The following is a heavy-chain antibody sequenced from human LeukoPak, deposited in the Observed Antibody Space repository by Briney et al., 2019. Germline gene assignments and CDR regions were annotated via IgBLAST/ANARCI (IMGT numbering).Heavy chain of an antibody. Sequence: SETLSLTCTVSGGSISSRTYDWGWIRQPPGKGLEWIGSFYYSVRTSSHPSLKSRVAMSVDTSKNQFSLRLTSVTAADTAVYFCARRRSTVTTRGWFDPWGQGTLVTVSS. D-gene: IGHD4-17*01. J-gene: IGHJ5*02. CDR3: ARRRSTVTTRGWFDP. CDR1: GGSISSRTYD. CDR2: FYYSVRT. V-gene: IGHV4-39*07.